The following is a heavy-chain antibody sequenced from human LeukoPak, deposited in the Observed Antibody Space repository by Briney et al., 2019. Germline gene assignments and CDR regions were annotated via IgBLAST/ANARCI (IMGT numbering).Heavy chain of an antibody. D-gene: IGHD3-22*01. CDR3: ARDLIASIPGSFDL. J-gene: IGHJ2*01. CDR2: ICGGGST. V-gene: IGHV3-53*01. CDR1: GFTVSTNC. Sequence: GGSLRLSCAASGFTVSTNCMNWVRQGPGKGLEWVSVICGGGSTYYADSVKGRFTISRDNSKSTLYLEMNSLRAEDTAVYYCARDLIASIPGSFDLWGRGTLVTVSS.